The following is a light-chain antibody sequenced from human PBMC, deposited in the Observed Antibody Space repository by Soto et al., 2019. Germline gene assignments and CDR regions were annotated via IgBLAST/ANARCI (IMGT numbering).Light chain of an antibody. CDR3: QQHYSYSET. V-gene: IGKV1-5*03. Sequence: IQVTTSPFALTGSVGARVPITCRASQTISSWLAWYQQKPGEAPTLLINYASTIKSGVPSRFSGSGACTEVTLTIISRQEDDFAAEYCQQHYSYSETFGQGTKVDIK. CDR2: YAS. J-gene: IGKJ1*01. CDR1: QTISSW.